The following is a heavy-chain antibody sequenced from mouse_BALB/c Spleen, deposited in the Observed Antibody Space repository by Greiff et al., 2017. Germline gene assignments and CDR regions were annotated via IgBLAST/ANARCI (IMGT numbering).Heavy chain of an antibody. J-gene: IGHJ3*01. D-gene: IGHD2-3*01. CDR2: INPYNDGT. CDR3: APYDGYYSWLAY. Sequence: EVKLVESGPELVKPGASVKMSCKASGYTFTSYVMHWVKQKPGQGLEWIGYINPYNDGTKYNEKFKGKATLTSDKSSSTAYMELSSLTSEDSAVYYCAPYDGYYSWLAYWGQGTLVTVSA. V-gene: IGHV1-14*01. CDR1: GYTFTSYV.